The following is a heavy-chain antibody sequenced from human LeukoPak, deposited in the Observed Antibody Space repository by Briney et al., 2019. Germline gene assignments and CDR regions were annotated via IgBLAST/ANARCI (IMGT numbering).Heavy chain of an antibody. CDR2: IYYSGST. D-gene: IGHD6-19*01. V-gene: IGHV4-59*01. CDR3: ARDGIAVAGTGIYWYFDL. Sequence: PSETLSLTCTVSGGSISSYYWSWIRQPPGKGLEWIGYIYYSGSTNYNPSLKSRVTISVDTSKNQFSLKLSSVTAADTAVYYCARDGIAVAGTGIYWYFDLWGRGTLVTVSS. CDR1: GGSISSYY. J-gene: IGHJ2*01.